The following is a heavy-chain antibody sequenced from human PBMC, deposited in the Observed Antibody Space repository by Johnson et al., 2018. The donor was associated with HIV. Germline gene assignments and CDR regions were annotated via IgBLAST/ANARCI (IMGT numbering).Heavy chain of an antibody. V-gene: IGHV3-7*03. J-gene: IGHJ3*02. CDR1: GFTFSSYW. D-gene: IGHD1-26*01. Sequence: VQLVESGGGLVQPGGSLRLSCAASGFTFSSYWMSWVRQAPGKGLEWVANIKQDGSEKYYVDSVKGRFTISRDNAKNSLYLQMNSLRAEDTALYYCAKDIEWELQNDAFDIWGQGTMVTVSS. CDR2: IKQDGSEK. CDR3: AKDIEWELQNDAFDI.